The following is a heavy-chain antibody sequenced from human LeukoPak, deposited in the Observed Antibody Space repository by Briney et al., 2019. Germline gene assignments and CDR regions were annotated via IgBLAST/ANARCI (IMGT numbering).Heavy chain of an antibody. J-gene: IGHJ6*03. CDR1: GFTFSTSW. D-gene: IGHD3-3*01. Sequence: GGSLRLSCAASGFTFSTSWMTWVRQAPGKGLEWVGRIKSKTDGGTTDYAAPVKGRFTISRDDSKTTLYLQMNSLKTEDTAVYYCTTPRFWSHNYYYGDVWGKGTTVTVSS. V-gene: IGHV3-15*01. CDR2: IKSKTDGGTT. CDR3: TTPRFWSHNYYYGDV.